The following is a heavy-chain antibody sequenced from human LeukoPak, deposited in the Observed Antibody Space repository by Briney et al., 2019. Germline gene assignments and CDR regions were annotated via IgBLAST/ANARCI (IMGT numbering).Heavy chain of an antibody. J-gene: IGHJ6*03. CDR1: GGSISSSSYY. V-gene: IGHV4-39*01. CDR3: ARRALDYYYMDV. CDR2: IYYSGST. Sequence: SETLSLTCTVSGGSISSSSYYWGWIRQPPGKGLEWIGSIYYSGSTYYNPSLKSRVTISVDTSKNQFSLKLSSVTAADTAMYYCARRALDYYYMDVWGKGTTVTVSS.